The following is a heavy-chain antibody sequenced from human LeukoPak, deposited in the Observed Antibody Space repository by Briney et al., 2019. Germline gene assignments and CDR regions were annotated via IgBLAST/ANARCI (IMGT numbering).Heavy chain of an antibody. Sequence: SETLSLTCAVYGGSFSGYYWSWIRQPPGKGLEWNGEINHSGSTNYNPSLKSRVTISVDTSKNQFSLKLSSVTAADTAVYYCARGNSGYYGSGSICDYWGQGTLVTGSS. CDR3: ARGNSGYYGSGSICDY. V-gene: IGHV4-34*01. CDR2: INHSGST. J-gene: IGHJ4*02. CDR1: GGSFSGYY. D-gene: IGHD3-10*01.